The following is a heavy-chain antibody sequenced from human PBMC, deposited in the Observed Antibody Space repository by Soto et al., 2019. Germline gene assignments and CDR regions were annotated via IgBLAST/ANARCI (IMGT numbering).Heavy chain of an antibody. CDR2: IKSGGETT. D-gene: IGHD3-10*01. Sequence: EVQLLESGGGLVQPGGSLRLSCAGSGFTFGTYGMSWVRLAPGRGLEWVSAIKSGGETTYYPDSVKGRFTISRDNSKNKLYMQMNSLRAEDTAIYYCAKAPRGGHYGDWYFDLWGRGTLVTVSS. V-gene: IGHV3-23*01. J-gene: IGHJ2*01. CDR1: GFTFGTYG. CDR3: AKAPRGGHYGDWYFDL.